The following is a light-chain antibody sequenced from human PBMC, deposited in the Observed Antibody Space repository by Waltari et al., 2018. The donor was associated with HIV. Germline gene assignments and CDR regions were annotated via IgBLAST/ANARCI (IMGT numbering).Light chain of an antibody. CDR1: TSDVGTYNL. Sequence: QSALTRPASVSGSPGQSITISCTGTTSDVGTYNLVSWYQQNPGKAPKFIIYEVSKRPSGVSNRFSASKSGNTASLTISGLQAEDEADYYCCSYAGSNSLVFGGGTKLTVL. CDR3: CSYAGSNSLV. CDR2: EVS. V-gene: IGLV2-23*02. J-gene: IGLJ2*01.